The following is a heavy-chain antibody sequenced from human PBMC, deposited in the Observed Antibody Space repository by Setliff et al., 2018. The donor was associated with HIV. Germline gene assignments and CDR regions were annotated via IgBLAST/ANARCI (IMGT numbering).Heavy chain of an antibody. Sequence: ASVKVSCKASGYTFTVYYLHWLRQAPGQGLEWMGWMNSNSGGTNYAQKFQGRVTMTRDTSINTAFMELNSLRSDDTAVYYCARLFYDYWSGFYSGDYWGQGTLVTVS. J-gene: IGHJ4*02. CDR1: GYTFTVYY. CDR2: MNSNSGGT. CDR3: ARLFYDYWSGFYSGDY. V-gene: IGHV1-2*02. D-gene: IGHD3-3*01.